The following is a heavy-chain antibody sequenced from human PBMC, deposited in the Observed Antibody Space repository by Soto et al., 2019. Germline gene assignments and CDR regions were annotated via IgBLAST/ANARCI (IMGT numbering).Heavy chain of an antibody. D-gene: IGHD2-8*01. J-gene: IGHJ4*02. CDR1: GFTFSSYE. CDR3: ARDKYATSTEYYFDY. CDR2: ISSSGSTI. Sequence: SLRLSCAASGFTFSSYEMNWVRQAPGKGLEWVSYISSSGSTIYYADSVKGRFTISRDNAKNSLYLQMNSLRAEDTAVYYCARDKYATSTEYYFDYWGQGTLVTVSS. V-gene: IGHV3-48*03.